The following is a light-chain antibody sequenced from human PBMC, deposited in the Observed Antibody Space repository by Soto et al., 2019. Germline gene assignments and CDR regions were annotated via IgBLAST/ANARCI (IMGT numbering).Light chain of an antibody. J-gene: IGKJ5*01. Sequence: IVMTQSPATLSLSAGERATLACKTSQSDGSNFVAWYQHKPGQAPRLLIYASVQRATGIPDRFSGSASGTDFTLTINRLEPEDFAVYYCQLYGTSPPFGQGTRLENK. V-gene: IGKV3-20*01. CDR2: ASV. CDR1: QSDGSNF. CDR3: QLYGTSPP.